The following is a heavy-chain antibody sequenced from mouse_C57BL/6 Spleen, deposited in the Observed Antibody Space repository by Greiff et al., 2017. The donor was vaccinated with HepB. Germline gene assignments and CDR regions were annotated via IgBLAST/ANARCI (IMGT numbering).Heavy chain of an antibody. Sequence: QLQQSGPGLVKPSQSLSLTCSVTGYSITSGYYWNWIRQFPGNKLEWMGYISYDGSNNYNPSLKNRISITRDTSKNQFFLKLNSVTTEDTATYYCARGGSHFDYWGQGTTLTVSS. V-gene: IGHV3-6*01. CDR2: ISYDGSN. J-gene: IGHJ2*01. CDR3: ARGGSHFDY. CDR1: GYSITSGYY.